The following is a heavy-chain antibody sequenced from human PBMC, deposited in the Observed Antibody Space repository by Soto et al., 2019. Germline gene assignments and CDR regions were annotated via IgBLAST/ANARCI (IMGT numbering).Heavy chain of an antibody. J-gene: IGHJ6*02. V-gene: IGHV1-69*12. CDR3: AGRRQYDFWSGHPYYYYGMDV. Sequence: QVQLVQSGAEVKTPGSSVKVSCKASGGTFSSYAISWVRQAPGQGLEWMGGIIPIFGTANYAQKFQGRVTITAVESTSTAYMELSSLRSEDTAVYYCAGRRQYDFWSGHPYYYYGMDVWGQGTTVTVSS. CDR1: GGTFSSYA. CDR2: IIPIFGTA. D-gene: IGHD3-3*01.